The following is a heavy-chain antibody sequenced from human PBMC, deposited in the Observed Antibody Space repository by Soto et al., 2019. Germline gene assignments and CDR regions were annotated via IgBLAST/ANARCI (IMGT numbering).Heavy chain of an antibody. CDR2: INPSGGST. D-gene: IGHD2-15*01. Sequence: ASVKVSCKASGYTFTSYYMHWVRQAPGQGLEWMGIINPSGGSTSYAQKFQGRVTMTRDMSTSTVYMELSRLRSEDTAVYYCARDRTCSCGSCYLHWYFDLWGRGTLVTVSS. CDR1: GYTFTSYY. CDR3: ARDRTCSCGSCYLHWYFDL. J-gene: IGHJ2*01. V-gene: IGHV1-46*01.